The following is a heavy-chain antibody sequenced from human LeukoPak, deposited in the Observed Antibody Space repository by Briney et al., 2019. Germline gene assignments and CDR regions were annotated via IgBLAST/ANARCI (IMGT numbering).Heavy chain of an antibody. V-gene: IGHV3-23*01. D-gene: IGHD2-2*01. CDR1: GFTFSSYD. CDR2: ISGSGGST. Sequence: GGSLRLSCAASGFTFSSYDMSWVRQAPGKGLEWVSVISGSGGSTYYADSVKGRFTISRDNSKNTLYLQMNSLRAEDTAVYYCAKVLLGCSSTSCPLDYWGQGTLVTVSS. CDR3: AKVLLGCSSTSCPLDY. J-gene: IGHJ4*02.